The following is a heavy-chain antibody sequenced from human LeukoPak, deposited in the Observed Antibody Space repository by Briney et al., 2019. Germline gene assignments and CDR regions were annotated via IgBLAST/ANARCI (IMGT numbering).Heavy chain of an antibody. V-gene: IGHV3-30*02. Sequence: PGGSLRLSCAASGFTFSSYGMHWVRQAPGKGLEWVAVIWYDGSNKYYADSVKGRFTISRDNSKNTLYLQMNSLRAEDTAVYYCAKDKIPRVVPAAAPDYWGQGTLVTVSS. D-gene: IGHD2-2*01. CDR3: AKDKIPRVVPAAAPDY. CDR1: GFTFSSYG. J-gene: IGHJ4*02. CDR2: IWYDGSNK.